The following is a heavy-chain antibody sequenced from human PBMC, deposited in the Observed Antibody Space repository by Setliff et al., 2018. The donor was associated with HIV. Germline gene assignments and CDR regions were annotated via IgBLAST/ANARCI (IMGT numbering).Heavy chain of an antibody. CDR2: IYQSGTT. Sequence: KTSETLSLTCSVSGGPITTSTYYWGWIRQPPGKGLEWIGNIYQSGTTYYNSSLTSRVTMSVDTSKNQFSLDLDSVTAADTAVYYCARKEVIGPRRLYYYLDLWGRGTLVTVSS. CDR1: GGPITTSTYY. CDR3: ARKEVIGPRRLYYYLDL. J-gene: IGHJ2*01. V-gene: IGHV4-39*07. D-gene: IGHD6-6*01.